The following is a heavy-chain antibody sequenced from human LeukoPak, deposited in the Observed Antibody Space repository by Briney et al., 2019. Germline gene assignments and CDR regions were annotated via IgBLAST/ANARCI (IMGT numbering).Heavy chain of an antibody. Sequence: GGSLRLSCAASGFTFSSYAMSWVRQAPGKGLEWVSAISGSGGRTYYADSVKGRFTISRDNSKNTLYLQMNSPRAEDTAVYYCAKDLGRITMIVVVITLDYWGQGTLVTVSS. J-gene: IGHJ4*02. CDR1: GFTFSSYA. CDR2: ISGSGGRT. CDR3: AKDLGRITMIVVVITLDY. V-gene: IGHV3-23*01. D-gene: IGHD3-22*01.